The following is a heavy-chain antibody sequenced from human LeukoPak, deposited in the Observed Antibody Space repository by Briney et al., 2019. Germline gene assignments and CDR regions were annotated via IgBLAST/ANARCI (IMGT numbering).Heavy chain of an antibody. J-gene: IGHJ4*02. V-gene: IGHV3-23*01. CDR2: ISGSGANT. D-gene: IGHD3-16*02. CDR1: GFTFSTYA. CDR3: AKERAGYTKPYYFDY. Sequence: GGSLRLSCAASGFTFSTYAMSWVRQAPGEGLEWVSTISGSGANTYYADSVRGRFTISRDNSKNTLYLHMNSPRAEDTAAYYCAKERAGYTKPYYFDYWGQGTLVTVSS.